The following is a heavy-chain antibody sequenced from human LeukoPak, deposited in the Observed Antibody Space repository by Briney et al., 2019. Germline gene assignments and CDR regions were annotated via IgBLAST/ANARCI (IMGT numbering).Heavy chain of an antibody. Sequence: GESLKISCKASGYTFTSYWFGWVRQMPGKGLEGMEIIYPVDSDTRYSPSFQGQVTISADKSISTAYLQWSRLKASDTAMYYCARQDSSGWYYGYYYYGMDVWGQGTTVTVSS. J-gene: IGHJ6*02. D-gene: IGHD6-19*01. V-gene: IGHV5-51*01. CDR1: GYTFTSYW. CDR3: ARQDSSGWYYGYYYYGMDV. CDR2: IYPVDSDT.